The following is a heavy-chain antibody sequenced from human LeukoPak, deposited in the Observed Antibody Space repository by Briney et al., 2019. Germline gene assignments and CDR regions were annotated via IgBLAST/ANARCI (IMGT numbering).Heavy chain of an antibody. J-gene: IGHJ4*02. CDR2: IYPDDSDT. CDR1: GYSFTSYW. Sequence: GESLKISCKGSGYSFTSYWIVWVRQMPGKGLEWMGNIYPDDSDTRYSPSFQGQVTISADKSISTAYLQWNSLKASDTAMYYCARPGKFSPAVSSRWDLDYWGQGTLVTVSS. V-gene: IGHV5-51*01. D-gene: IGHD1-26*01. CDR3: ARPGKFSPAVSSRWDLDY.